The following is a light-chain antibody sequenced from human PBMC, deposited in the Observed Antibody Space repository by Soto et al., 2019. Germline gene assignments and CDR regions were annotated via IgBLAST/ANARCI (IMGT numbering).Light chain of an antibody. CDR3: QQYDNLPLT. J-gene: IGKJ4*01. CDR1: QDIKNY. CDR2: DAS. V-gene: IGKV1-33*01. Sequence: DIQMTQSPFSLSASVXDRVTITCQASQDIKNYLNWYQQKSGKAPKLLIYDASDLETGVPSRFSGSGSGTDFTFTINSLQPEDIAIYYCQQYDNLPLTFGGGTKVDI.